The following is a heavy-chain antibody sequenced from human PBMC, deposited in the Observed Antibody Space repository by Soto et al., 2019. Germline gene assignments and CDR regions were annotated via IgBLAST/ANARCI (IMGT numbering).Heavy chain of an antibody. V-gene: IGHV2-5*02. CDR3: AHSYSSSPDDGFDV. D-gene: IGHD6-6*01. CDR1: GFSLTTRGVG. CDR2: IYWDDDE. Sequence: QITLKESGQTLVKPTQILTLTCTFSGFSLTTRGVGVGWIRQPPGEALEWLALIYWDDDERYSPSLRSRLTITIDDSKTQVVLTMTHMAPVDTGTYYCAHSYSSSPDDGFDVWCQGTRVTVSS. J-gene: IGHJ3*01.